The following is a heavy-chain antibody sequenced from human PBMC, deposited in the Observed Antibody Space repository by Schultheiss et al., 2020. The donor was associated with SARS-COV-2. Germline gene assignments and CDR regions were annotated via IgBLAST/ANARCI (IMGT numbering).Heavy chain of an antibody. V-gene: IGHV3-64*04. CDR1: GFTFSSYA. Sequence: GSLRLSCSASGFTFSSYAMHWVRQAPGKGLEYVSAISSNGGSTYYADSVKGRFTISRDNSKNTLYLQMNSLRAEDTAVYYCAKGFSVVQGPLYYMDVWGKGTTVTVSS. D-gene: IGHD3-10*01. CDR2: ISSNGGST. J-gene: IGHJ6*03. CDR3: AKGFSVVQGPLYYMDV.